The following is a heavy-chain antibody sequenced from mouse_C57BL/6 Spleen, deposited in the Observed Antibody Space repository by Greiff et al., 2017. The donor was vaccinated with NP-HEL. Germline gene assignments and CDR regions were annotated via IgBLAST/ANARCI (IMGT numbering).Heavy chain of an antibody. CDR1: GYTFTSYW. CDR3: ARSRDLGRAYFDY. Sequence: QVQLQQPGAELVKPGASVKLSCKASGYTFTSYWMHWVKQRPGQGLEWIGMIHPNSGSTNYNEKFKSKATLTVDKSSSTAYMQLSSLTSEDSAVDYCARSRDLGRAYFDYWGQGTTLTVSS. J-gene: IGHJ2*01. D-gene: IGHD4-1*01. V-gene: IGHV1-64*01. CDR2: IHPNSGST.